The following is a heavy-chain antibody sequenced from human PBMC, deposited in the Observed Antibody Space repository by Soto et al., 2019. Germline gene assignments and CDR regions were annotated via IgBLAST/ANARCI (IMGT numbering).Heavy chain of an antibody. Sequence: GEALKISCKGSGYSFSRYWISWVRQMPGKGLEWMERIDPSDSYTNYSPSFQGHVTISADKSISTAYLQWSSLKASDTAMYYCARATYCSRTSCENYGMDVWGQGTTVTVSS. J-gene: IGHJ6*02. CDR3: ARATYCSRTSCENYGMDV. V-gene: IGHV5-10-1*01. D-gene: IGHD2-2*01. CDR1: GYSFSRYW. CDR2: IDPSDSYT.